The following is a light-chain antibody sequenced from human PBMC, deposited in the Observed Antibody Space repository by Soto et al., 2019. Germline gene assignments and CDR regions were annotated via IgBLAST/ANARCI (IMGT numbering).Light chain of an antibody. CDR1: QVIGIY. J-gene: IGKJ4*02. CDR3: QQLVSYPQ. CDR2: AAS. V-gene: IGKV1-9*01. Sequence: DIQLTQSPSFLSASVGDRVTITCRASQVIGIYLAWYQQKPGKAPNLLISAASTLQSGVPSRFSGSGSGTECTLTITSLQPEDFATYYCQQLVSYPQFGGGTKVEIK.